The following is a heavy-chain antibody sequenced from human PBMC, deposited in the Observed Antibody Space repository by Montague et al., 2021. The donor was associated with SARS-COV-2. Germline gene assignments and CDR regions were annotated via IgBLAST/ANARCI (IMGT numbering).Heavy chain of an antibody. CDR2: TYYRSRWSN. CDR3: ARERWAVGVSFDY. CDR1: GDSVSSNSAT. J-gene: IGHJ4*02. Sequence: CAISGDSVSSNSATWHWIRQSPSRGLEWLGRTYYRSRWSNDYAVSVRSRIIINPDTPTNQFSLQLSSVTPEDTAVYFCARERWAVGVSFDYWGQGTLVTVPS. D-gene: IGHD1-26*01. V-gene: IGHV6-1*01.